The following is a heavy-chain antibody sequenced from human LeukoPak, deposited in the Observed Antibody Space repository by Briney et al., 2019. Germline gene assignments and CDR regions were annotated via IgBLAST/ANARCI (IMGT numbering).Heavy chain of an antibody. J-gene: IGHJ4*02. Sequence: ASVKVSCKASGYTFTSYGISWVRQAPGQGLEWMGWISAYNGNTNYAQKLQGRVTVTTDTSTSTAYMELRSLRSDDTAVYYCARVETNGGGIFEYDFWSGLFDYWGQGTLVTVSS. CDR2: ISAYNGNT. CDR3: ARVETNGGGIFEYDFWSGLFDY. CDR1: GYTFTSYG. D-gene: IGHD3-3*01. V-gene: IGHV1-18*01.